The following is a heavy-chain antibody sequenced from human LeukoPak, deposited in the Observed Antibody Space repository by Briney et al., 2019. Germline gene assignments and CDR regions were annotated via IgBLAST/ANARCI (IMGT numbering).Heavy chain of an antibody. CDR1: GGSMSSYY. CDR3: ARYSSSSYAFDI. J-gene: IGHJ3*02. Sequence: SETLSLTCTVSGGSMSSYYWSWIRQPPGKGLECIGYIYYTGSTNYNPSLKSRVTISVDTPKNQFSLRLSSVTAADTAVYYCARYSSSSYAFDIWGQGTMVTVSS. CDR2: IYYTGST. V-gene: IGHV4-59*01. D-gene: IGHD6-6*01.